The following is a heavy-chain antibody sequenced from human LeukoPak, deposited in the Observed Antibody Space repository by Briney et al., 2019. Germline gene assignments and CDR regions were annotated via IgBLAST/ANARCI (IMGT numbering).Heavy chain of an antibody. CDR2: ISWNSGSI. Sequence: GGSLRLSCAASGFTFDDYAMHWVRQAPGKGLEWVSGISWNSGSIGYADSVKGRFTISRDNAKNSLYLQMSSLRAEDTALYYCAKGPYIAAAGRYYYYGMDVWGQGTTVTVSS. D-gene: IGHD6-13*01. V-gene: IGHV3-9*01. J-gene: IGHJ6*02. CDR3: AKGPYIAAAGRYYYYGMDV. CDR1: GFTFDDYA.